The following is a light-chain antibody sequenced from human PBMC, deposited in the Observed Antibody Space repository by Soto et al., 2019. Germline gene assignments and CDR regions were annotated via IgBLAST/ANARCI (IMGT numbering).Light chain of an antibody. J-gene: IGKJ1*01. CDR2: QTS. CDR3: HQRQSWPRT. V-gene: IGKV3D-15*03. CDR1: QYINTR. Sequence: EIVMTQSPATLSVSQGDRVTLSCRASQYINTRLAWYQHRPGQAPRLLIYQTSIRAAGIPARFSASGSGTDFTLTISDVQPEDFALYYCHQRQSWPRTFGQGTKVDIK.